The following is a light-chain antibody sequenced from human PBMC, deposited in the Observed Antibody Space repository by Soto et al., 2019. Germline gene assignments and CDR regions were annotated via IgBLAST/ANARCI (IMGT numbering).Light chain of an antibody. CDR3: QQYNSYSGT. CDR2: KAS. J-gene: IGKJ1*01. CDR1: QSISSW. Sequence: DIQMTQSPSTLPASVGDRVTITFRASQSISSWLAWYQQKPGKAPKLLIYKASSLESGVPSRFSGSGSGTEFTLTISSLQPDDFATYYCQQYNSYSGTFGQGTKVDIK. V-gene: IGKV1-5*03.